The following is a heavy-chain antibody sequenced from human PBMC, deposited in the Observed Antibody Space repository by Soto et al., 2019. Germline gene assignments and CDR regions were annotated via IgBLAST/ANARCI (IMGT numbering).Heavy chain of an antibody. Sequence: QVQLQESGPGLVKPSQTLSLTCTVSGGSISSGGYYWSWIRQLPGKGLEWIGYIYYSGSTYYNPSLKSRVTISVDTSKNQFSLKLSSVTAADTAVYYCAGMGYSSSWTIKYHYYYGMDVWGQGTTVTVSS. CDR3: AGMGYSSSWTIKYHYYYGMDV. D-gene: IGHD6-13*01. V-gene: IGHV4-31*03. CDR2: IYYSGST. CDR1: GGSISSGGYY. J-gene: IGHJ6*02.